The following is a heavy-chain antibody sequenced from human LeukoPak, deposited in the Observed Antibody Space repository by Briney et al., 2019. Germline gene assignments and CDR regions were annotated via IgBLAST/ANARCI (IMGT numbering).Heavy chain of an antibody. J-gene: IGHJ4*02. CDR2: VYYSGNT. V-gene: IGHV4-59*01. CDR3: ARAVYSSSALDY. D-gene: IGHD6-13*01. Sequence: SETLSLTCTVSGGSISSYYWSWIRQPPGKGLEWIGYVYYSGNTNYNPSLKSRVTISVDASKSQFSLKLTSVTAADTAVYYCARAVYSSSALDYWGQGTLVTVSS. CDR1: GGSISSYY.